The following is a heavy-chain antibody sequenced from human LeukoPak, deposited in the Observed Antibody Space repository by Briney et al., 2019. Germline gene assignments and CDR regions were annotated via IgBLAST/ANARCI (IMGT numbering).Heavy chain of an antibody. Sequence: AETLALTRTVSGGSISNYYWSWIRQTPGKGLEWIGYISYSGSTNHNPSLKSRVTISLDTSKNQFSLKLSSVTAADTAVYYCARYADYGSYYFDYWGQGTLVTASS. CDR2: ISYSGST. CDR1: GGSISNYY. D-gene: IGHD4-17*01. CDR3: ARYADYGSYYFDY. V-gene: IGHV4-59*01. J-gene: IGHJ4*02.